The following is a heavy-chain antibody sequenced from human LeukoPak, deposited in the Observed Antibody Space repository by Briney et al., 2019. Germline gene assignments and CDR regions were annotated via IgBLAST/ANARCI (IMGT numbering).Heavy chain of an antibody. Sequence: GGSLRLSCAASEFTFSSYSMNWVRQAPGEGLEWVSYITGSSSSTKYADSVKGRFTISRDNAKNSLYLQMNSLKDEDTAVYYCASPHSGYGWGQGTLVTVSS. V-gene: IGHV3-48*02. CDR1: EFTFSSYS. CDR3: ASPHSGYG. D-gene: IGHD5-12*01. J-gene: IGHJ4*02. CDR2: ITGSSSST.